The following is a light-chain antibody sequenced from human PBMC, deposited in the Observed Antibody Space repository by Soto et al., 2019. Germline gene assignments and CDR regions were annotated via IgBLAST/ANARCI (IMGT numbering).Light chain of an antibody. CDR2: DAS. J-gene: IGKJ1*01. CDR3: QQRSHWPPWT. V-gene: IGKV3-11*01. Sequence: EIVLTQSPATLSLSPGERATLSCRASQSVSSYLAWYQQKPGQAPRLLIQDASNRATGIPARFSGSGSGTDFTLTISSLEPEDFAVYYCQQRSHWPPWTFGQGTKVEIK. CDR1: QSVSSY.